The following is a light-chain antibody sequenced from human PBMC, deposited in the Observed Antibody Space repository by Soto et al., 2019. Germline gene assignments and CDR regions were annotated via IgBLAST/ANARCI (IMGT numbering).Light chain of an antibody. V-gene: IGKV3-15*01. J-gene: IGKJ1*01. CDR1: QSVSRN. CDR2: GAS. Sequence: EIWMTQSPATLSVSPGERATLSCRASQSVSRNLDWYQKKPGQAPRLLIYGASARATGIPARLSGSGYGTELTITISSMQTDDFETYYCQHYNSYPEAFGHGTKVDIK. CDR3: QHYNSYPEA.